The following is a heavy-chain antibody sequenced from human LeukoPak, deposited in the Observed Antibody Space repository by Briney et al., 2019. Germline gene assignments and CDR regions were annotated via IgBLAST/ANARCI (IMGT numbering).Heavy chain of an antibody. V-gene: IGHV2-5*01. Sequence: SGPTLVNPTQTLTLTCTFSGFSLSISGVGVGWIRQPPGKALEWLALIYWNDDKRYSPSLKSRLTITKDTSKNQVVLTMTNMDPVVTATYYCAHRIAVTDPVDAFDIWGQGTMVTVSS. J-gene: IGHJ3*02. D-gene: IGHD6-19*01. CDR1: GFSLSISGVG. CDR2: IYWNDDK. CDR3: AHRIAVTDPVDAFDI.